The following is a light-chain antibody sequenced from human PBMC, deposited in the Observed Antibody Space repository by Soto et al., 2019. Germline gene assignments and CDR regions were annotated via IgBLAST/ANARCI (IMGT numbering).Light chain of an antibody. J-gene: IGKJ5*01. CDR2: DAY. CDR3: QKRHMWPIT. V-gene: IGKV3-11*01. Sequence: EVVLTQSPVTLSLSPGERATLSCRASQSFRGLLAWYQQKPGQAPRLLIYDAYNRATGIPPSFSGSGSGTDFTLPISSLEPEDSAVYYFQKRHMWPITFGQGTRLEIK. CDR1: QSFRGL.